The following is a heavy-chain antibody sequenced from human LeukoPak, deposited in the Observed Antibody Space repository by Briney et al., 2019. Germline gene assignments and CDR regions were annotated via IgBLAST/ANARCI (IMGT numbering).Heavy chain of an antibody. CDR2: IYYSGST. CDR1: GYSISGSNW. Sequence: PSETLSLTCAVSGYSISGSNWWGWIRQPPGKGLEWIGYIYYSGSTYYNPSLKSRVTMSVDTSKNQFSLKLSSVTAVDTVVYYCARSTIWRGFDPWGQGTLVTVSS. J-gene: IGHJ5*02. V-gene: IGHV4-28*01. D-gene: IGHD3-3*01. CDR3: ARSTIWRGFDP.